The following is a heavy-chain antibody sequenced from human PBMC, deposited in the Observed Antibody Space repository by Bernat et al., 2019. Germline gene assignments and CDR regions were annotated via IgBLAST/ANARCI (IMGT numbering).Heavy chain of an antibody. J-gene: IGHJ4*02. CDR1: GGSISIISYY. CDR2: IYYSGST. Sequence: QLQLQGSGPGLLKPSETLSLTCTVSGGSISIISYYWGWIRQPPGKGREWIGSIYYSGSTYYNPSLKSRVTISVDTSKNQFSLKLSSVTAADTAVYYCARQPDTANFDYWGQGTLVTVSS. D-gene: IGHD5-18*01. V-gene: IGHV4-39*01. CDR3: ARQPDTANFDY.